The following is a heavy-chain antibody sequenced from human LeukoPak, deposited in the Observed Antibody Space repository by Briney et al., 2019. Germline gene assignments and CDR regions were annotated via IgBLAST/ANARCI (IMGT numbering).Heavy chain of an antibody. CDR3: ARSSSSGWYGWFDP. CDR2: MNPNSGNT. CDR1: GYTFSSYG. D-gene: IGHD6-19*01. Sequence: GASVKVSCKASGYTFSSYGINWVRQATGQGLEWMGWMNPNSGNTGYAQKFQGRVTMTRNTSISTAYMELSSLRSEDTAVYYCARSSSSGWYGWFDPWGQGTLVTVSS. J-gene: IGHJ5*02. V-gene: IGHV1-8*01.